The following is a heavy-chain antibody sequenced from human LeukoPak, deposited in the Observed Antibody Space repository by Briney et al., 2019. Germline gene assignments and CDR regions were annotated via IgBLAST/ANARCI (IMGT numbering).Heavy chain of an antibody. Sequence: AAGSLSLSCVTSGFTFSNYDMHWVRKVTGKSLEWVSAIGTAGDTYYPGSVKGRFTISRENAKNSLYLQMNSLRVGDTAVYYCARADRDGYSFFDHWGQGTLVTVSS. CDR1: GFTFSNYD. CDR2: IGTAGDT. J-gene: IGHJ4*02. CDR3: ARADRDGYSFFDH. D-gene: IGHD5-24*01. V-gene: IGHV3-13*04.